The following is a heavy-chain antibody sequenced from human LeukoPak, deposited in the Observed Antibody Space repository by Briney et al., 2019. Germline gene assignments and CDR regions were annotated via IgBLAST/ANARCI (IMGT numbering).Heavy chain of an antibody. Sequence: GGSLRLSCAASGLTFSNYWMHWVRQAPGKGLVWVSHINSDGISTSYADSVKGRFTISRDNAKNTLYLQMNSLRAEGTAVYYCAKARYCDSTTCRYYGMDVWGQGTTVTVSS. D-gene: IGHD2-2*01. CDR1: GLTFSNYW. J-gene: IGHJ6*02. CDR2: INSDGIST. CDR3: AKARYCDSTTCRYYGMDV. V-gene: IGHV3-74*01.